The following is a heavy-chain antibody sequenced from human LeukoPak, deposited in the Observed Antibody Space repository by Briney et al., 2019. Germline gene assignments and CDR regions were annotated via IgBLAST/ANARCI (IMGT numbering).Heavy chain of an antibody. CDR3: ARDRVVVVVAATRRAYYSDY. D-gene: IGHD2-15*01. V-gene: IGHV1-69*10. J-gene: IGHJ4*02. Sequence: GASVTLSFTASGGTFSIYAISWVRQPPGQGLEWVVGIIPILGIANYAQKFQGRVTITADKSTSTACMELSSLRSEDTAVYYCARDRVVVVVAATRRAYYSDYWGQGTLVTVSS. CDR1: GGTFSIYA. CDR2: IIPILGIA.